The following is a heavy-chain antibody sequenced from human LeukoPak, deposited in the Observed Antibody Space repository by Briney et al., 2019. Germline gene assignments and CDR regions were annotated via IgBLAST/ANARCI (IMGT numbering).Heavy chain of an antibody. Sequence: GESLKISCKGFGYSFTSYWIGWVRQMPGKGLEWMGIIYPGDSDTRYSPSFQGQVTISADKSISTAYLQWSSLKASDTAMYYCASSVAGVWRGFDYWGQGTLVTVSS. D-gene: IGHD6-19*01. CDR2: IYPGDSDT. V-gene: IGHV5-51*01. J-gene: IGHJ4*02. CDR3: ASSVAGVWRGFDY. CDR1: GYSFTSYW.